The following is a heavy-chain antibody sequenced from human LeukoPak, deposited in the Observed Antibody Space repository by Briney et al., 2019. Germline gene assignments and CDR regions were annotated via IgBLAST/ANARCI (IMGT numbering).Heavy chain of an antibody. CDR3: AREETWFSTTWYYFDY. V-gene: IGHV3-30*04. CDR2: ISYDGSNK. D-gene: IGHD2-2*01. J-gene: IGHJ4*02. CDR1: GFTFSNYA. Sequence: GGSLRLSCAASGFTFSNYAMHWVRQAPGKGPEWVALISYDGSNKNYADSVKGRFTISRDNSKNTLFLQMNSLRTEDTAAFYCAREETWFSTTWYYFDYWGQGTLVTVSS.